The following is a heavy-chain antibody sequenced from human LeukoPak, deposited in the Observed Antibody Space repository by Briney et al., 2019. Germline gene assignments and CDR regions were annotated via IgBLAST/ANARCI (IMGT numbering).Heavy chain of an antibody. CDR3: VRDKSNSGSYLDF. CDR1: GFPFSSFG. Sequence: GGSLRLSCANSGFPFSSFGINWVPQAPGKGLEWVAYMSYHGSNKFYADSVKGRFTISRDNSRNTLSLLMSSLRPEDTALYYCVRDKSNSGSYLDFWGQGTLVTVSS. V-gene: IGHV3-30*15. CDR2: MSYHGSNK. J-gene: IGHJ4*02. D-gene: IGHD1-26*01.